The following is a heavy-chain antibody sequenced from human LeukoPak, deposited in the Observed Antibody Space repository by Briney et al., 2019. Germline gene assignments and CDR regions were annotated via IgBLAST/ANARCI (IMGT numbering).Heavy chain of an antibody. V-gene: IGHV3-48*03. J-gene: IGHJ5*02. CDR3: ARDLRAGFGWFDP. CDR1: GFTFSRYE. CDR2: ITNSVSGI. D-gene: IGHD3-10*01. Sequence: GGSLRLSCVASGFTFSRYEMNWVRQAPGKGLEWVSYITNSVSGIYYADSVKGRFTVSRDNAKNSLYLQMNSLRAEDTAVYYCARDLRAGFGWFDPWGQGTLVTVSS.